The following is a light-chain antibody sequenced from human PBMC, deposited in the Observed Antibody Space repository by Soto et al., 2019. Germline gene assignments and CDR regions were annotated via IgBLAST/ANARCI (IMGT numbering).Light chain of an antibody. V-gene: IGKV3-15*01. CDR2: GAS. Sequence: IVLTQSPGTLSLSPGERATLSCRASQSISSGYLAWYQQKPGQAPRLLIYGASTRATGIPARFSGSGSGTEFTLTISSLQSEDFAVYYCQQYNNWPLTFGQGTKVDIK. J-gene: IGKJ1*01. CDR1: QSISSGY. CDR3: QQYNNWPLT.